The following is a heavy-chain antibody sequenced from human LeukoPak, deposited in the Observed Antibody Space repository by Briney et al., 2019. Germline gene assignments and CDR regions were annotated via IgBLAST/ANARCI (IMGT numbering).Heavy chain of an antibody. V-gene: IGHV4-4*02. D-gene: IGHD2-8*01. CDR3: ARAIVLQGFDP. CDR1: GGSNNRNNW. Sequence: SGTLSLTCAVSGGSNNRNNWWSWVRQPPGKGLEWIGEIYHSGSTNYNPSLKSRVTISVDKSKKQFSLKLSSVTAADTAVYYCARAIVLQGFDPWGQGTLVTVSS. CDR2: IYHSGST. J-gene: IGHJ5*02.